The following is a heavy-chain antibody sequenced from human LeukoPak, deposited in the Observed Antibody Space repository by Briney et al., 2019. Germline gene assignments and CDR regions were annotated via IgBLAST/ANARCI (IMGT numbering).Heavy chain of an antibody. CDR2: ISYDGSNK. J-gene: IGHJ4*02. Sequence: PGGSLRLSCAASGFTVSSNYMSWVHQAPGKGLEWVAVISYDGSNKYYADSVKGRFTISRDNSKNTLYLQMNSLRAEDTAVYYCAKDAFYYDSSGYYDYWGQGTLVTVSS. D-gene: IGHD3-22*01. CDR1: GFTVSSNY. CDR3: AKDAFYYDSSGYYDY. V-gene: IGHV3-30*18.